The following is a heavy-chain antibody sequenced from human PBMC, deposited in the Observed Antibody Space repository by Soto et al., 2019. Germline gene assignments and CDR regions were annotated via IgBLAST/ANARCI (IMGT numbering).Heavy chain of an antibody. V-gene: IGHV3-74*01. CDR1: GFTFSIYW. J-gene: IGHJ4*02. CDR2: INSDGSST. Sequence: PGGSLRRSCAASGFTFSIYWMHWVRQAPGKGLVWVSRINSDGSSTSYADSVKGRFTISRDNAKNTLYLQMNSLRAEDTAVYYCARNLLDLYSSSPGIDYWGQGTLVTVSS. D-gene: IGHD6-6*01. CDR3: ARNLLDLYSSSPGIDY.